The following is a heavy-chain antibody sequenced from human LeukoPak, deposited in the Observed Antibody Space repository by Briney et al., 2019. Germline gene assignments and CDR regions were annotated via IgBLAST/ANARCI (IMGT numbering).Heavy chain of an antibody. CDR2: ISSTGSSI. D-gene: IGHD4-17*01. Sequence: GSLRLSCATSGFTFSDYYMSWIRQAPGKGLEWISFISSTGSSIYYADSVEGRFTISRDNSKNTLYLQMNSLRGEDTALYYCARGAYGDYDYWGQGTLVTVSS. CDR3: ARGAYGDYDY. V-gene: IGHV3-11*01. CDR1: GFTFSDYY. J-gene: IGHJ4*02.